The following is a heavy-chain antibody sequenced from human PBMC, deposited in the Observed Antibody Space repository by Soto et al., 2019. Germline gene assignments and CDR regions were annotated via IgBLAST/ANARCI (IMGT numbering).Heavy chain of an antibody. CDR3: ARDVWPQWGQNPYYFDY. Sequence: PSETLTLPVTVSDGSLSPSYWSWIRQPPGKGLEWIGYIYHSGRTNYSPSLTTRVTISVDTSKNQFSLKLSSVTAADTAVYYCARDVWPQWGQNPYYFDYWGQGTLVTVSS. CDR1: DGSLSPSY. V-gene: IGHV4-59*01. J-gene: IGHJ4*02. CDR2: IYHSGRT. D-gene: IGHD1-26*01.